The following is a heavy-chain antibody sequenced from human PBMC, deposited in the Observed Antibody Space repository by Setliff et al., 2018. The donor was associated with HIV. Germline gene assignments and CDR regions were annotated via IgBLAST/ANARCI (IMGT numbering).Heavy chain of an antibody. V-gene: IGHV1-8*02. CDR1: GYTFNSYD. Sequence: ASVKVSCKASGYTFNSYDINWVRQATGQGLEWMGWLNPDSGNTGFAQKFEGRVTMARNTSIITAYMELSSLRFEDTAMYYCVRKYAKGKNIAVVTARDRAFDIWGQGTMVTVSS. D-gene: IGHD2-21*02. CDR3: VRKYAKGKNIAVVTARDRAFDI. J-gene: IGHJ3*02. CDR2: LNPDSGNT.